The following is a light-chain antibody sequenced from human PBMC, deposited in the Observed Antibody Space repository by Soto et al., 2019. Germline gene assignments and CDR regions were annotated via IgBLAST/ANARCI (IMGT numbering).Light chain of an antibody. CDR3: QQYSDWPPWT. J-gene: IGKJ1*01. CDR2: GAS. CDR1: QSVSSSY. V-gene: IGKV3-20*01. Sequence: EIVLTQSPGTLSLSPWERATLSCRASQSVSSSYLAWYQQKPGQAPRLLIYGASSRATGIPDRFSGSGSGTDFTLTISSLQSEDFAVYYCQQYSDWPPWTFGQGTKVDIK.